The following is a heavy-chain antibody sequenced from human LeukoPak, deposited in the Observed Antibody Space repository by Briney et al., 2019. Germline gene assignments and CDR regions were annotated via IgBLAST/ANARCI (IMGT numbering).Heavy chain of an antibody. CDR1: GYTFTSYD. V-gene: IGHV1-8*01. Sequence: GASVKVSCKASGYTFTSYDINWVRQATGQGLEWMGWMNPNSGNTGYAQKFQGRVTMTRNTSISTAYMELSSLRSEDTAVYYCARGGDYGKPHYYYYYMDVWGKGTTVTISS. CDR2: MNPNSGNT. J-gene: IGHJ6*03. CDR3: ARGGDYGKPHYYYYYMDV. D-gene: IGHD4-17*01.